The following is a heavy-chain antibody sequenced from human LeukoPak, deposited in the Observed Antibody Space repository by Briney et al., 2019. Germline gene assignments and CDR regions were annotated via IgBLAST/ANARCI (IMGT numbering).Heavy chain of an antibody. Sequence: GGSLRLSCAASGFIFRNYAMSWVRLAPGKGLEWVSIITNSGGDANHADSVRGRFTISRDNSKNTLYLQMNSLRAEDTAVYYCAKGVGPSAPDGRVFDFWGRGTLVTVSS. V-gene: IGHV3-23*01. CDR1: GFIFRNYA. D-gene: IGHD2-2*01. CDR2: ITNSGGDA. CDR3: AKGVGPSAPDGRVFDF. J-gene: IGHJ4*02.